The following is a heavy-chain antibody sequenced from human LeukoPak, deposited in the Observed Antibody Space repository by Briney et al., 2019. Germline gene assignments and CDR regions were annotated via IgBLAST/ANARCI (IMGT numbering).Heavy chain of an antibody. J-gene: IGHJ4*02. CDR1: GGSISSYY. D-gene: IGHD3-16*01. CDR2: IYYSGST. CDR3: TRGAGWLIDY. V-gene: IGHV4-59*01. Sequence: SETLSLTCTVSGGSISSYYWSWIRQPPGKGLEWIGYIYYSGSTNYNPPLKSRVTISADTSKNQFSLKLNSLTTADTAVYYCTRGAGWLIDYWGQGILVTVS.